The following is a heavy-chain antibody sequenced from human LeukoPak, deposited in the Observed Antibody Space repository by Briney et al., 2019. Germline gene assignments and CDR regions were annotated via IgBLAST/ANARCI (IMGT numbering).Heavy chain of an antibody. D-gene: IGHD2-15*01. CDR3: ARGVPGGMLGRRYYYYGMNV. Sequence: ASVKVSCKASGYTFTSYYMHWVRQAPGQGLEWMGIINPSGGSTSYAQKFQGRVTMTRDTSTSTVYMELSSLRSEDTAVYYCARGVPGGMLGRRYYYYGMNVWGQGTTVTVSS. CDR2: INPSGGST. CDR1: GYTFTSYY. V-gene: IGHV1-46*01. J-gene: IGHJ6*02.